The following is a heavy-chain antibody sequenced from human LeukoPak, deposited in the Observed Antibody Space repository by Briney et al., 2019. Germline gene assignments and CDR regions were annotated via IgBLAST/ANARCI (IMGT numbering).Heavy chain of an antibody. Sequence: ASVKVSCKASGYTFTSYDINWVRQATGQGLEWMGWMNPNSGNTGYAQKFQGRVTITRNTSISTAYMELSSLRSEDTAMYYCARGLPSFRYYYDSSGYSNWGQGTLVTVSS. D-gene: IGHD3-22*01. CDR1: GYTFTSYD. J-gene: IGHJ4*02. CDR3: ARGLPSFRYYYDSSGYSN. V-gene: IGHV1-8*03. CDR2: MNPNSGNT.